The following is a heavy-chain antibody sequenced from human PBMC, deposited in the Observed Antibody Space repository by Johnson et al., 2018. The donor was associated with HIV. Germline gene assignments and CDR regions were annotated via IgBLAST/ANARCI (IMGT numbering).Heavy chain of an antibody. Sequence: VQLVESGGGLVQPGRSLRLSCAASGFTFDDYAMHWVRQAPGKGLVWVSGISWNSGSIGYADSVKGRFTISRDNAKNSLYLQMNSLRAEDTAVYYCARGRLNHFPDAFDIWGQGTMVTVSS. D-gene: IGHD3-16*01. CDR2: ISWNSGSI. V-gene: IGHV3-9*01. CDR1: GFTFDDYA. J-gene: IGHJ3*02. CDR3: ARGRLNHFPDAFDI.